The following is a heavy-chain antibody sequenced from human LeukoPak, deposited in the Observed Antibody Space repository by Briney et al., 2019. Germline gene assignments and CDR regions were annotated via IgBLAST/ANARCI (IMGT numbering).Heavy chain of an antibody. Sequence: GGSLRLSCAASGFTFSGYWMSWVRQAPGKGLERVTFIRYDGSNKYYADSVKGRFTISRDNSKNTLYLRMNSLRAEDTAVYYCARGDMALWGQGTLVTVSS. D-gene: IGHD5-24*01. CDR2: IRYDGSNK. CDR1: GFTFSGYW. J-gene: IGHJ4*02. V-gene: IGHV3-30*02. CDR3: ARGDMAL.